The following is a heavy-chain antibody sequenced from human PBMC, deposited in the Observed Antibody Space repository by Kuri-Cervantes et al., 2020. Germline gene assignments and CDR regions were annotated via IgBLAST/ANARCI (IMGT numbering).Heavy chain of an antibody. Sequence: ASVKVSCKASGYTFTSYYMHWVRQAPGQGLEWMGIINPSGGSTSYAQKFQGRVTITRDTSASTAYMELSSLRSEDTAVYYCASLLLWFGELPPRGDYRGQGTLVTVSS. D-gene: IGHD3-10*01. CDR2: INPSGGST. J-gene: IGHJ4*02. CDR1: GYTFTSYY. V-gene: IGHV1-46*01. CDR3: ASLLLWFGELPPRGDY.